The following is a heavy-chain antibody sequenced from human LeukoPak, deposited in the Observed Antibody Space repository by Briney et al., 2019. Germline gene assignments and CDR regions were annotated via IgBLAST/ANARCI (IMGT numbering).Heavy chain of an antibody. CDR3: ARLSYDFWSGYKSMPNWFDP. V-gene: IGHV5-51*01. CDR1: GYRFTSYW. J-gene: IGHJ5*02. CDR2: IYPGDSDT. D-gene: IGHD3-3*01. Sequence: GESLKISCKGSGYRFTSYWIGWVRQMPGKGLEWMGIIYPGDSDTRYSPSFQGQVTISADKSISTAYLQWSSLKASDTAMYYCARLSYDFWSGYKSMPNWFDPWGQGTLVTVSS.